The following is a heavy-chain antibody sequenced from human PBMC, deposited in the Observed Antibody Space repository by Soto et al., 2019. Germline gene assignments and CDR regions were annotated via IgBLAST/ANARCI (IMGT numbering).Heavy chain of an antibody. CDR2: IGGNGVTT. CDR1: GFTFSTYA. CDR3: AKTLYGGCDY. Sequence: PVGSLRLSCVASGFTFSTYAMSWVRQAPGKGLEWVSGIGGNGVTTHYADSVRGRFTISRDNSKNMVYLQMNSLRVEDTAVYYCAKTLYGGCDYWGRRTQVTVSS. D-gene: IGHD5-12*01. J-gene: IGHJ4*02. V-gene: IGHV3-23*01.